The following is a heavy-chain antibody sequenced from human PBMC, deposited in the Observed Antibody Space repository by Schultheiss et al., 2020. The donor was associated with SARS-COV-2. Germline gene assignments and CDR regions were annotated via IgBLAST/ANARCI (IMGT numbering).Heavy chain of an antibody. CDR2: INTYNGDA. D-gene: IGHD4-11*01. CDR3: ARLEPETIRYSNYTDY. J-gene: IGHJ4*02. CDR1: GFSLSRYG. V-gene: IGHV1-18*01. Sequence: ASVKVSCKASGFSLSRYGITWVRQAPGQGLEWMGWINTYNGDANHAQRVQGRLSMTTDTSTNTAYMELTSLRSDDTAVYYCARLEPETIRYSNYTDYWGQGTLVTVSS.